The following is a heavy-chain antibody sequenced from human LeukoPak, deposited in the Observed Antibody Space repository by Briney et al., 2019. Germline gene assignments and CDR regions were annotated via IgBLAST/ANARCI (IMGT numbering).Heavy chain of an antibody. J-gene: IGHJ4*02. CDR2: LNPKSGGT. Sequence: GASVRVSCKPSGYIFTDYHLHLVRQALGQGFEWMGWLNPKSGGTNYARTFQGRVTMTSDTSIRTAYMELSRLTGDDTAVYYCARVGQWPLDLPIFGYWGQGTRITVSP. CDR1: GYIFTDYH. D-gene: IGHD3-3*01. V-gene: IGHV1-2*02. CDR3: ARVGQWPLDLPIFGY.